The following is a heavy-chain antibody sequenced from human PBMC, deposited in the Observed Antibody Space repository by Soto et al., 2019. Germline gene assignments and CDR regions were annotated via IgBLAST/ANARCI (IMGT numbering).Heavy chain of an antibody. V-gene: IGHV3-33*01. CDR3: ARDYDILAGYYYYGMDV. D-gene: IGHD3-9*01. CDR2: IWYDGSNK. J-gene: IGHJ6*02. CDR1: GFTFSSYG. Sequence: GGSLRLSCAASGFTFSSYGMHWVRQAPGKGLEWVAVIWYDGSNKYYADSVKGRFTISRDNSKNTLYLQMNSLRAEDTAVYYCARDYDILAGYYYYGMDVWGQGTTVTVSS.